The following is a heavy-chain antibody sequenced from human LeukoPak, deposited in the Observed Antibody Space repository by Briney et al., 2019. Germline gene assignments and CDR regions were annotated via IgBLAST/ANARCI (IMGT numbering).Heavy chain of an antibody. J-gene: IGHJ3*02. V-gene: IGHV3-21*01. CDR1: GFTFSSYN. D-gene: IGHD3-16*01. CDR3: ARDRGANYDYVWGSHAFDI. CDR2: ISSSSSYI. Sequence: GGSLRLSCAASGFTFSSYNINWVRQAPGKGLEWVSSISSSSSYIYYADSVNGRFTISRDNAKNSLYLQMNSLRAEDTAVYYCARDRGANYDYVWGSHAFDIWGQGTMVTVSS.